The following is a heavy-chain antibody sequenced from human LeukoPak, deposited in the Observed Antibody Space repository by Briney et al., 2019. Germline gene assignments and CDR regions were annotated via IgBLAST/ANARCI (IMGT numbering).Heavy chain of an antibody. CDR2: ISSSSGTI. D-gene: IGHD3-10*01. J-gene: IGHJ4*02. CDR3: ARDQSDYYGAGSYSEGSY. CDR1: GFTFSTYS. V-gene: IGHV3-48*02. Sequence: GGSLRLSCAASGFTFSTYSMKWVRQAPGKGLEWVSYISSSSGTIYYADSVKGRFTIYRDNAKNYLYLHMNGLRDEDTAGYYCARDQSDYYGAGSYSEGSYWGQGTLVTVSS.